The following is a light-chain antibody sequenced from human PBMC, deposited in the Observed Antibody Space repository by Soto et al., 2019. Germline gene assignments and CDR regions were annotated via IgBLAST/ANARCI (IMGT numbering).Light chain of an antibody. CDR2: GAS. V-gene: IGKV3-20*01. J-gene: IGKJ4*01. Sequence: EILLTQSPGTLSLSPGDRATLSCIASQSLTNSFLAWYQQKPGQTPRLLIYGASFRATDIPDRFSGSGSGTDFTLTISRLEPEDFAVYFCQQYGRLPLSFGGGTKVEIK. CDR3: QQYGRLPLS. CDR1: QSLTNSF.